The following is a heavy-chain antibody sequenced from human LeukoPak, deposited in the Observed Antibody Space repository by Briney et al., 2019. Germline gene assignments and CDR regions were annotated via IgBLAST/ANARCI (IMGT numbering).Heavy chain of an antibody. CDR2: IRYDGSNK. V-gene: IGHV3-30*02. CDR3: AKKEGRTTIYYYYYMDV. CDR1: GFTFSSYG. D-gene: IGHD2-2*01. Sequence: GGSLRLSCAASGFTFSSYGMHWVRQAPGKGLEWVAFIRYDGSNKYYADSVKGRFTISRDNSKNTLYLQMNSLRAEDTAVYYCAKKEGRTTIYYYYYMDVWGKGTTVTVSS. J-gene: IGHJ6*03.